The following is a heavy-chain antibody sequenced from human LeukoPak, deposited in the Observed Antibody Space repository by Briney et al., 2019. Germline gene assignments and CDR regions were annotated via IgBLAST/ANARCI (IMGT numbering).Heavy chain of an antibody. V-gene: IGHV4-4*07. CDR1: GGSTSGHY. CDR2: IYMTGST. Sequence: SETLSLTCTVSGGSTSGHYWSWIRQPAGKGLEWIGRIYMTGSTNYNPSLKSRVTMSVDMSKNQFSLKLSSVTAANTAVYFCARVALFGSGSYYWFDPWGQGTLVTVSS. D-gene: IGHD3-10*01. CDR3: ARVALFGSGSYYWFDP. J-gene: IGHJ5*02.